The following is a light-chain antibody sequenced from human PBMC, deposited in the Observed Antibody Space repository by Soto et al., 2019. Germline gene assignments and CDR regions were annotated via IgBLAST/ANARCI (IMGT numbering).Light chain of an antibody. J-gene: IGKJ5*01. CDR2: DAS. Sequence: EIVLTQSPRTLSLSPGERATLSCRASQSVSSNYLAWYQQKPGQAPSLLIYDASSRATGIPDRFSGSGSGTDFTLTISRLEPEDFGMYFCQQYGSSAPITFGQGTRVEIE. CDR3: QQYGSSAPIT. CDR1: QSVSSNY. V-gene: IGKV3-20*01.